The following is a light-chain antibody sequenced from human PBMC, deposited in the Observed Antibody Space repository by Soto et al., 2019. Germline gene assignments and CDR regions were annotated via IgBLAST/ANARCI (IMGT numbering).Light chain of an antibody. CDR1: QSLRSS. CDR2: DAS. V-gene: IGKV3-15*01. Sequence: ETMMTQSPDTLSVSLGERATLSCRASQSLRSSLAWYQQKPGQAPRLLIYDASTRATGIPARFSGSGSGTDFTLTISGLQSEDFEVYYCQHYNNWPQTFGQGTKVDIK. J-gene: IGKJ1*01. CDR3: QHYNNWPQT.